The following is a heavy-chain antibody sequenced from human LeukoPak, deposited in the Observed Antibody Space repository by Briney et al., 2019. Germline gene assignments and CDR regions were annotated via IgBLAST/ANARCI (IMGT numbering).Heavy chain of an antibody. CDR2: IILIFGTA. D-gene: IGHD3-22*01. CDR1: GGTFSSYA. Sequence: SVKVSCKASGGTFSSYAISWVRQAPAQGLEWMGGIILIFGTANYAQKFQGRVTITADESTSTAYMELTSLRSEDTAVYYCARRPLYDSSGYYFDYWGQGTLVTVSS. CDR3: ARRPLYDSSGYYFDY. V-gene: IGHV1-69*13. J-gene: IGHJ4*02.